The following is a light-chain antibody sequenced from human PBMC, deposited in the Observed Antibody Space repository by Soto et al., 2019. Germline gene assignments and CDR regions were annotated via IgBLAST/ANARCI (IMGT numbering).Light chain of an antibody. Sequence: QSALTQPASVSGSPGQSITIPCTGTSSDVGGYNYVSWYQHHPGKVPKLMIYEVSNRPLGISNRFSGSKSGNTASLTISRLRSEDEADYYCSSYTTSYTQVFGGGTKLTVL. CDR2: EVS. CDR1: SSDVGGYNY. V-gene: IGLV2-14*01. J-gene: IGLJ2*01. CDR3: SSYTTSYTQV.